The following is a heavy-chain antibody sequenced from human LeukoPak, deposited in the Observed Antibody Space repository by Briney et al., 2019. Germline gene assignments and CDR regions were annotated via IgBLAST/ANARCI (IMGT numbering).Heavy chain of an antibody. D-gene: IGHD1-26*01. CDR2: FDPEDGET. CDR1: GYTLTELS. J-gene: IGHJ4*02. CDR3: ARTSMVGATTDFDY. Sequence: ASVKVSCKVSGYTLTELSMHWVRQAPGKGLEWMGGFDPEDGETIYAQKFQGRVTKTRNTSISTAYMELSSLRSEDTAVYYCARTSMVGATTDFDYWGQGTLVTVSS. V-gene: IGHV1-24*01.